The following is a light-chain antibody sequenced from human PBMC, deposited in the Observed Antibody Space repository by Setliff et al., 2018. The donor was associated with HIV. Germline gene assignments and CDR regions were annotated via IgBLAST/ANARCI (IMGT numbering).Light chain of an antibody. CDR3: CSNTGSNTYV. CDR1: SSDIGRYNL. J-gene: IGLJ1*01. V-gene: IGLV2-23*01. Sequence: QSALTQPASVSGSPGQSITISCTGTSSDIGRYNLVSWYQQYPGKAPKLMIYQATKRPSGVSNRFSGSKSGNTASLTISGLQAEDEADYYCCSNTGSNTYVFGSGTKVTV. CDR2: QAT.